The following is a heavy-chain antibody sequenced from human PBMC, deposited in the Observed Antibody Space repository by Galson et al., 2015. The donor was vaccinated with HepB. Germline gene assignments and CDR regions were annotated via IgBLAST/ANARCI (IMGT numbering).Heavy chain of an antibody. V-gene: IGHV3-64*01. Sequence: SLRLSCAASGFTFSSYAMHWVRQAPGKGLEYVSAISSNGGSTYYANSVKGRFTISRDNSKNTLYLQMGSLRAEDMAVYYCARGQPDPYGSGKGWFDPWGQGTLVTVSS. CDR1: GFTFSSYA. CDR3: ARGQPDPYGSGKGWFDP. D-gene: IGHD3-10*01. CDR2: ISSNGGST. J-gene: IGHJ5*02.